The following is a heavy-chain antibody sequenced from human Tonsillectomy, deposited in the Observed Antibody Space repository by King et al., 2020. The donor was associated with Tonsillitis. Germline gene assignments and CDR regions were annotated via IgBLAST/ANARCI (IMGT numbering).Heavy chain of an antibody. D-gene: IGHD2-2*01. CDR3: ASGRGTGGWGFDS. CDR2: IYYSGST. V-gene: IGHV4-59*01. CDR1: GGSISSYY. Sequence: QLQESGPGLVKPSETLSLTCTVSGGSISSYYWSWIRQPPGKGLEWIGHIYYSGSTNYDPSLESRVTMSIDTSKNQFSLKLGSVTAADAAVYYCASGRGTGGWGFDSWGQGTLVTVSS. J-gene: IGHJ4*02.